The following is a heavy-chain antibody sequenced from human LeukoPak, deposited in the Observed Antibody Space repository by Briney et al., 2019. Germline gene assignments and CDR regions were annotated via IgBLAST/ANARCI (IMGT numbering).Heavy chain of an antibody. CDR2: ISSSGSTI. CDR3: ARDGRIQWELDY. D-gene: IGHD1-26*01. V-gene: IGHV3-11*04. Sequence: GALRLSCAASGFTFSDYYMSWIRQAPGKGLEWVSYISSSGSTIYYADSVKGRFTISRDNAKNSLSLQMNSLRADDTAVYYCARDGRIQWELDYWGQGILVTVSS. CDR1: GFTFSDYY. J-gene: IGHJ4*02.